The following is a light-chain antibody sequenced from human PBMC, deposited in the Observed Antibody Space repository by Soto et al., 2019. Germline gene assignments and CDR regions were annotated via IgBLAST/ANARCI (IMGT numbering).Light chain of an antibody. CDR2: EVT. CDR3: SSYTGSNTLYV. V-gene: IGLV2-14*01. CDR1: SSDVGGYDY. Sequence: QSVLTQRASVSGSPGQSITISCTGASSDVGGYDYVSWYQQHPGKAPKLMIYEVTNRPSGVSNRFSASKSGDTASLTISGLQAEDEADYYCSSYTGSNTLYVFGTGTKVTVL. J-gene: IGLJ1*01.